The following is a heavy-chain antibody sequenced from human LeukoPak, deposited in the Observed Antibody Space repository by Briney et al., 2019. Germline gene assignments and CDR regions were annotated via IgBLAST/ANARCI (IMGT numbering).Heavy chain of an antibody. Sequence: ASVKVSCKASGYTFTGYYMHWVRQAPGQGLEWMGWINPNSGGTNYAQKFQGWVTMTRDTSISTAYMELSRLRSDDTAVYYCARDPLAAAEPGGAAVAGTFDYWGQGTLVTVSS. V-gene: IGHV1-2*04. CDR2: INPNSGGT. CDR1: GYTFTGYY. J-gene: IGHJ4*02. CDR3: ARDPLAAAEPGGAAVAGTFDY. D-gene: IGHD6-19*01.